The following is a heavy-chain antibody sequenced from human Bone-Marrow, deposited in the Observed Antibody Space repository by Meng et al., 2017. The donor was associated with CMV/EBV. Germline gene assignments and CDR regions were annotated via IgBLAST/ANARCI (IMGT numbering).Heavy chain of an antibody. D-gene: IGHD2-2*01. CDR3: SRCQPPPRFDP. CDR1: DSAFTSCG. J-gene: IGHJ5*02. V-gene: IGHV1-18*01. Sequence: SRQAYDSAFTSCGRSWLRQAPGQGLALMGWISAYNGNTNYAQMLQSRVTMTTAPSASTAYLELRSLRSDDTAVYYCSRCQPPPRFDPWGQGTLVPVSS. CDR2: ISAYNGNT.